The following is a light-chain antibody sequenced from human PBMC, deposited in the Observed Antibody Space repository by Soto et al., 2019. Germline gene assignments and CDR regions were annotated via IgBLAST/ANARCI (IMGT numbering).Light chain of an antibody. Sequence: QSALTQPRSVSGSPGQSVTISCTGTSSDVGTYNYVSWYQQHPGKAPKVMIYDVSERPSGVPDRFSGSKSGNTDSLTISGLQAEDEADYYCCSYAGSPRYVFGTGTKVTVL. J-gene: IGLJ1*01. V-gene: IGLV2-11*01. CDR1: SSDVGTYNY. CDR3: CSYAGSPRYV. CDR2: DVS.